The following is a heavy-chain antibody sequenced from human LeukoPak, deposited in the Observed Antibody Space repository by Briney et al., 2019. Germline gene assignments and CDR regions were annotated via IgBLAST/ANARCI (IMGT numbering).Heavy chain of an antibody. Sequence: ASVKVSCKASGYTFTSYGISWVRQAPGQGLEWMGWISAYNGNTNYAQKLQGRVTMTTDTSTSTAYMELRSLRSDDTAVYYCARLRDDYGDKDAFDIWGQGTMVTVSS. CDR3: ARLRDDYGDKDAFDI. CDR2: ISAYNGNT. D-gene: IGHD4-17*01. CDR1: GYTFTSYG. V-gene: IGHV1-18*01. J-gene: IGHJ3*02.